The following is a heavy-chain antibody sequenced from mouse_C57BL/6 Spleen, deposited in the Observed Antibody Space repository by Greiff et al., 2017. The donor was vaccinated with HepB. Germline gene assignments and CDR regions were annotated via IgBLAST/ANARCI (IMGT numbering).Heavy chain of an antibody. CDR2: INYDGSST. D-gene: IGHD1-1*01. CDR3: ARAHYYGSLDY. CDR1: GFTFSDYY. J-gene: IGHJ2*01. V-gene: IGHV5-16*01. Sequence: DVKLVESEGGLVQPGSSMKLSCTASGFTFSDYYMAWVRQVPEKGLEWVANINYDGSSTYYLDSLKSRFIISRDNAKNILYLQMSSLKSEDTATYYCARAHYYGSLDYWGQGTTLTVSS.